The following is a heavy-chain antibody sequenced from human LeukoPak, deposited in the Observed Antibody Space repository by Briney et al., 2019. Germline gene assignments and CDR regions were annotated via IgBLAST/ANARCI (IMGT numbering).Heavy chain of an antibody. V-gene: IGHV3-23*01. D-gene: IGHD5-12*01. CDR1: GFTFSSSS. CDR2: ISPSGGTT. Sequence: GGTLRLSCAASGFTFSSSSMSWVRQAPGKGLEWVSLISPSGGTTYYAETVTGRFTISRDNSKNTLYLQMNSLRAEDTAVYYCAKGHSGYDGFDYWGQGTLVTVSS. J-gene: IGHJ4*02. CDR3: AKGHSGYDGFDY.